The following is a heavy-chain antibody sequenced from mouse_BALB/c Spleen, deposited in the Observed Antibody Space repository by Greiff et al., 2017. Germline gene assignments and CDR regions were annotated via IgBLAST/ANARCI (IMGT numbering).Heavy chain of an antibody. CDR3: ARSGYDGDLYYFDY. V-gene: IGHV1-82*01. D-gene: IGHD2-3*01. CDR2: IYPGDGDT. CDR1: GYAFSSYW. Sequence: VQLQQSGPELVKPGASVKISCKASGYAFSSYWMNWVKQRPGQGLEWIGRIYPGDGDTNYNGKFKGKATLTADKSSSTAYMQLSSLTSVDSAVYFCARSGYDGDLYYFDYWGQGTTLTVSS. J-gene: IGHJ2*01.